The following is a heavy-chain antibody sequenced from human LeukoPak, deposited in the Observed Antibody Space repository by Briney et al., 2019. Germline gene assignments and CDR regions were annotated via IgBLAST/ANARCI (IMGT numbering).Heavy chain of an antibody. V-gene: IGHV3-74*01. Sequence: GGSLRLSCAASGFTFSSYWMHWVRQAPGKGLVWVSRIKSDGSSTNYADSVKGRFTISRDNAKNTLYLQMNSLRVEDTAVYYCANTYYAFWSGSFWGQGTLVTVSS. CDR1: GFTFSSYW. D-gene: IGHD3-3*01. J-gene: IGHJ4*02. CDR3: ANTYYAFWSGSF. CDR2: IKSDGSST.